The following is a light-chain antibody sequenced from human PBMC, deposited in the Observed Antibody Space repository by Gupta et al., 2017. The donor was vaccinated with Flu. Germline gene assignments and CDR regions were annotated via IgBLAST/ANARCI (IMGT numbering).Light chain of an antibody. CDR3: QQYNSYSRT. J-gene: IGKJ1*01. CDR2: KAS. Sequence: DVQMIQSPSTLSASVGDRVTITCRASQSISSWLAWYQQKPGKAPKLLIYKASSLESGVPSRFSGSGSGTKFTLTISRLQADDFATYYCQQYNSYSRTFGQGTKVEIK. CDR1: QSISSW. V-gene: IGKV1-5*03.